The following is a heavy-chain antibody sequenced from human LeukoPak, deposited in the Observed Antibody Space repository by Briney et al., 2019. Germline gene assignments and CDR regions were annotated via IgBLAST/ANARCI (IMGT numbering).Heavy chain of an antibody. CDR1: GGSLTGYY. CDR2: VNHSGGT. J-gene: IGHJ4*02. D-gene: IGHD2-8*01. Sequence: SETLSLTCVVYGGSLTGYYWTWVRQPPGKRPGWIGEVNHSGGTNYNPSLKSRVTISVDTSRTQFSLKMSSVTAADTAVYYCARGNVLMLYATLDSWGQGTQVTVSS. CDR3: ARGNVLMLYATLDS. V-gene: IGHV4-34*01.